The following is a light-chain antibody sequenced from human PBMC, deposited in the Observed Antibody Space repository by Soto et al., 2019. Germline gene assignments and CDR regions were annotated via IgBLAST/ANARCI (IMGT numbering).Light chain of an antibody. CDR2: EVS. CDR3: LSYTSFSTLV. Sequence: QYALTQPASVSGSPGQSITISCTGTSSDVGGYNYVSWYQQHPGKAPKLMIYEVSNRPSGVSSRFSGSKSGNTASLTISGLQPEDEAHYYCLSYTSFSTLVFGGGSKVTVL. V-gene: IGLV2-14*01. CDR1: SSDVGGYNY. J-gene: IGLJ3*02.